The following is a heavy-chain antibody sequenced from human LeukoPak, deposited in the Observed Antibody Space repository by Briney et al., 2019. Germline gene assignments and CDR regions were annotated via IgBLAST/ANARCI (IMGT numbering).Heavy chain of an antibody. V-gene: IGHV3-23*01. J-gene: IGHJ5*02. CDR3: AKDAEQQLVRWNWFDP. CDR2: ISGSGGST. CDR1: GFTFSSYA. D-gene: IGHD6-13*01. Sequence: PGGSLRLSCAASGFTFSSYAMSWVRQAPGKGLEWVSAISGSGGSTYYADSVKGRFTISRDNSKNTLYLQMNSLRAEDTAVYYCAKDAEQQLVRWNWFDPWGQGTLVTVSS.